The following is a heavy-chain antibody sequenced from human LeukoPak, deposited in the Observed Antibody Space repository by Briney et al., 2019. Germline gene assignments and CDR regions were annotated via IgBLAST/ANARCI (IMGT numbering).Heavy chain of an antibody. Sequence: PSETLSLTCTVSGGSISSGDYYWRWIRQPPGKGLEWIGYIYYRGTTYYNPSLKSRVTISVDTSKNQFSLKLSSVTAADTAVYYCAREYRYDFWSGYPGRFDPWGQGTLVTVSS. CDR1: GGSISSGDYY. CDR3: AREYRYDFWSGYPGRFDP. D-gene: IGHD3-3*01. J-gene: IGHJ5*02. CDR2: IYYRGTT. V-gene: IGHV4-30-4*08.